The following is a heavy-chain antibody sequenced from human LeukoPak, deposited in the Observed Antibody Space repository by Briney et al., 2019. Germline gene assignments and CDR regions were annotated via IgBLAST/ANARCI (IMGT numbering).Heavy chain of an antibody. V-gene: IGHV1-69*13. CDR1: GGTFSSYA. CDR3: ARCHYDILTGYLTPYYYYGMDV. D-gene: IGHD3-9*01. Sequence: SVKVSCKASGGTFSSYAISWVRQAPGQGLEWMGGIIPIFGTANYAQKSQGRVTITADESTSTAYMELSSLRSEDTAVYYCARCHYDILTGYLTPYYYYGMDVWGQGTTVTVSS. CDR2: IIPIFGTA. J-gene: IGHJ6*02.